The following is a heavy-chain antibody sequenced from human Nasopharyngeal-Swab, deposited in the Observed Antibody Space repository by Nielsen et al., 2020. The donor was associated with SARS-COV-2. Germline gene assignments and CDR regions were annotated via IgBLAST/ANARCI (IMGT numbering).Heavy chain of an antibody. V-gene: IGHV5-51*01. J-gene: IGHJ4*02. Sequence: KVSCKASGYTFTSYDINWVRQATGQGLEWMGIIYPGDSDTRYSPSFQGQVTISADKSISTAYLQWSSLKASDTAMYYCASLETVPDYWGQGTLVTVSS. CDR1: GYTFTSYD. CDR3: ASLETVPDY. D-gene: IGHD4-11*01. CDR2: IYPGDSDT.